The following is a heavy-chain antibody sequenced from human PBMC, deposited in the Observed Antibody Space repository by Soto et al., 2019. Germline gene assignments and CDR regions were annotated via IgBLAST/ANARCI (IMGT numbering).Heavy chain of an antibody. J-gene: IGHJ6*02. CDR1: GFTFSSYG. V-gene: IGHV3-33*01. D-gene: IGHD4-4*01. Sequence: QVQLVESGGGVVQPGRSLSLSCAASGFTFSSYGMHWVRQAPGKGLEWVAVIWYDGSNKYYADSVKGRFTISRDNSKNTLYLQMNSLRAEDTAVYYCARDLVGRTVQPGYYYYGMDVWGQGTTVTVSS. CDR2: IWYDGSNK. CDR3: ARDLVGRTVQPGYYYYGMDV.